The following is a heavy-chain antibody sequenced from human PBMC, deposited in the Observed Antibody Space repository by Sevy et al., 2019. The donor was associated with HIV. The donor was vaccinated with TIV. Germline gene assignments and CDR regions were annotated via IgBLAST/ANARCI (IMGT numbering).Heavy chain of an antibody. D-gene: IGHD2-15*01. J-gene: IGHJ4*02. CDR2: VYNSGST. CDR3: AGELPNTADFDY. V-gene: IGHV4-4*07. CDR1: GGSISSYY. Sequence: GSLRLSCTVSGGSISSYYWNWIRQPAGKGLEWIGRVYNSGSTNYNPSLKSRVTMSLDTSKNQFSLKLTSVTAADTAVYYCAGELPNTADFDYWGQRTLVTVSS.